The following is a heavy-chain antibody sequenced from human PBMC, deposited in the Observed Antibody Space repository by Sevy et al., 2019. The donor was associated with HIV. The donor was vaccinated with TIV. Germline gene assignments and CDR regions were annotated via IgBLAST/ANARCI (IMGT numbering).Heavy chain of an antibody. CDR3: ARDLRRMTTGGY. J-gene: IGHJ4*02. CDR1: GYTFTSYG. D-gene: IGHD4-17*01. V-gene: IGHV1-18*01. CDR2: ISAYNGNT. Sequence: ATVKVSCKASGYTFTSYGISWVRQAPRQGLEWMGWISAYNGNTNYAQKLQGRVTMSTDTSTSTAYMELRSLRSDDTAVYYCARDLRRMTTGGYWGQGTLVTVSS.